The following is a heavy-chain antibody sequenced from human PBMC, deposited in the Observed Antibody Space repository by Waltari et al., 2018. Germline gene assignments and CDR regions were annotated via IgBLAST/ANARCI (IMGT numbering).Heavy chain of an antibody. V-gene: IGHV4-30-2*01. Sequence: QLQVQESGSGLVKPSQTLSLTCAVSGDSISSGPYAWSWIRPPPGKGLEWIGYISHSGNLYYNPSLKSRVTMSVDRSKKQFSLKLSSVTAADTAVYYCAVSGSYPGSDYWGQGTLVTVSS. CDR1: GDSISSGPYA. CDR2: ISHSGNL. J-gene: IGHJ4*02. CDR3: AVSGSYPGSDY. D-gene: IGHD1-26*01.